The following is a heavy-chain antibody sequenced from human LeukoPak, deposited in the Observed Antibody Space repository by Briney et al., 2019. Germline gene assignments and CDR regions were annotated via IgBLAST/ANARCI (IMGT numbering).Heavy chain of an antibody. D-gene: IGHD3-3*01. V-gene: IGHV1-2*02. Sequence: ASVNVSFKASGYTFTGYYMHGVRQPRGQGREGVGWINHNSGGTNYAQTFQGRVTMTRDTSISTAYMELSRLRSDDTAVYYCARAPRFLEWFNDYWGQGTLVTVSS. J-gene: IGHJ4*02. CDR3: ARAPRFLEWFNDY. CDR1: GYTFTGYY. CDR2: INHNSGGT.